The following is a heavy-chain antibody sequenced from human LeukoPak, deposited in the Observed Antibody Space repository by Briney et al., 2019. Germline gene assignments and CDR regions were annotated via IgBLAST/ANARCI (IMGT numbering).Heavy chain of an antibody. CDR1: GGSISSGDYY. CDR2: IYYSGST. D-gene: IGHD5-12*01. Sequence: SETLSLTCTVSGGSISSGDYYWSWIRQPPGKGLEWIGYIYYSGSTYYKPSLKSRVTISVDTSKNQFSLKLSSVTAADTAVYYCARGRIRGYSGYDRHSFPYYFDYWGQGTLVTVSS. J-gene: IGHJ4*02. CDR3: ARGRIRGYSGYDRHSFPYYFDY. V-gene: IGHV4-30-4*01.